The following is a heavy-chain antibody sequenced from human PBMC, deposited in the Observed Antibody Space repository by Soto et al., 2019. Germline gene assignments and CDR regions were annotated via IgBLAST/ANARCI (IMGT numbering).Heavy chain of an antibody. CDR1: GGSISSGGYY. D-gene: IGHD3-16*02. J-gene: IGHJ6*02. Sequence: SETLSLTXTVSGGSISSGGYYWSWIRQHPGKGLEWIGYIYYSGSTYYNPSLKSRVTISVDTSKNQFSLKLSSVTAADTAVYYCAREARPDYDYVWGSYRYYYYGMDVWGQGTTVTVSS. V-gene: IGHV4-31*02. CDR2: IYYSGST. CDR3: AREARPDYDYVWGSYRYYYYGMDV.